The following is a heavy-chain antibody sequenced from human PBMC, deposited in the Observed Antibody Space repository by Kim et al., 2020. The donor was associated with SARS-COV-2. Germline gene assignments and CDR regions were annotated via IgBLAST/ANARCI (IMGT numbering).Heavy chain of an antibody. CDR2: IYYSGST. CDR1: GGSISSYY. V-gene: IGHV4-59*13. CDR3: ARVRGWNRRATGPYNWFDP. Sequence: SETLSLTYTVSGGSISSYYWSWIRQPPGKGLEWIGYIYYSGSTNYNPSLKSRVTISVDTSKNQFSLKLSSVTAADTAVYYCARVRGWNRRATGPYNWFDPWGQGTLVTVSS. D-gene: IGHD1-1*01. J-gene: IGHJ5*02.